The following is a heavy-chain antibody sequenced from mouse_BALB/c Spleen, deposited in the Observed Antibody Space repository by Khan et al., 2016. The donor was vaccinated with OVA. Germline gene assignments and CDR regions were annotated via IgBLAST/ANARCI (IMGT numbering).Heavy chain of an antibody. CDR3: ARLEDI. D-gene: IGHD1-3*01. J-gene: IGHJ2*01. V-gene: IGHV2-9*02. Sequence: VELVESGPGLVAPSQSLSITCTVSGLSLTSYGVHWVRQPPGKGLEWLGVIWACGSTNYNSALMSRLSISKDNSKSQVFLKMNSLQTDDTTKYYCARLEDIWGQGTTLTVSS. CDR1: GLSLTSYG. CDR2: IWACGST.